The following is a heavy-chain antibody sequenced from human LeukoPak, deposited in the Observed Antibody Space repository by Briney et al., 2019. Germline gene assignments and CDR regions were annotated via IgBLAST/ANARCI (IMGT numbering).Heavy chain of an antibody. CDR1: GYTFTSYY. CDR3: ARDRPPPYCSGGSCYSGWFDP. CDR2: INPSGGST. J-gene: IGHJ5*02. Sequence: GASVKVSCKASGYTFTSYYMHWVRQAPGQGLEWMGIINPSGGSTSYAQKFQGRVTMTRDMSTSTVYMELSSLRSEDTAVYYCARDRPPPYCSGGSCYSGWFDPWGQGTLVTVSS. D-gene: IGHD2-15*01. V-gene: IGHV1-46*01.